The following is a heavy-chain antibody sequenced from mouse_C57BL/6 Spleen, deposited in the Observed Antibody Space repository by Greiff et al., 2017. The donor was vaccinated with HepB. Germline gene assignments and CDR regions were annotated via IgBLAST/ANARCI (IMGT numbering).Heavy chain of an antibody. J-gene: IGHJ1*03. CDR1: GYTFTSYW. CDR2: INPSSGYT. CDR3: ATGNLRHWYFDV. Sequence: QVQLKESGAELAKPGASVKLSCKASGYTFTSYWMHWVKQRPGQGLEWIGYINPSSGYTKYNQKFKDKATLTADKSSSTAYMQLSSLTYEDSAVYYCATGNLRHWYFDVWGTGTTVTVSS. V-gene: IGHV1-7*01.